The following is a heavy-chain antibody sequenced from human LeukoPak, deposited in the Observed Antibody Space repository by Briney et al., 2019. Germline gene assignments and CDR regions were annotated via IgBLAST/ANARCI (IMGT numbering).Heavy chain of an antibody. CDR3: TTDPGYSWNDEFDY. J-gene: IGHJ4*02. Sequence: GGSLRLSCAASGFTFSNAWMSWVRQAPGKGLEWVGRIKSKTDGGTTDYAAPVEGRFTISRDDSKNTLYLQMNSLKTEDTAVYYCTTDPGYSWNDEFDYWGQGTLVTVSS. CDR2: IKSKTDGGTT. V-gene: IGHV3-15*01. D-gene: IGHD1-1*01. CDR1: GFTFSNAW.